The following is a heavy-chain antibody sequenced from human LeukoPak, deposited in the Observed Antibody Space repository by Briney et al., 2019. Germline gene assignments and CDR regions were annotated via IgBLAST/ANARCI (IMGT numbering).Heavy chain of an antibody. V-gene: IGHV3-66*01. CDR2: IYSGGST. D-gene: IGHD3-22*01. CDR3: ARDMQDYDSSGYLDY. CDR1: GFTVSSNY. J-gene: IGHJ4*02. Sequence: GGSLRLSCAASGFTVSSNYMSWVRQAPGKGLEWVSVIYSGGSTYYADSVKGRFTISRDNSKNTLYLQMNSLRAEDTAVYYCARDMQDYDSSGYLDYWGQGTLVTVSS.